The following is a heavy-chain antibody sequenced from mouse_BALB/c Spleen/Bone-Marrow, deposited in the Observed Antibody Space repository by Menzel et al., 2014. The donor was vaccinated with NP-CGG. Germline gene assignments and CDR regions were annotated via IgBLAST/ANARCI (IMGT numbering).Heavy chain of an antibody. V-gene: IGHV1-54*01. D-gene: IGHD4-1*01. J-gene: IGHJ4*01. CDR1: GYAFTNYL. Sequence: QVQLKQSRAELVRPGTSVKVSCKASGYAFTNYLIEWVKQRPGQGLEWIGVINPGSGGTNCNEKFKAKATLTADKSSSTAYMQLSSLTSDDSAVYFCARCLTGTSAMDYWGQGTSVTVSS. CDR3: ARCLTGTSAMDY. CDR2: INPGSGGT.